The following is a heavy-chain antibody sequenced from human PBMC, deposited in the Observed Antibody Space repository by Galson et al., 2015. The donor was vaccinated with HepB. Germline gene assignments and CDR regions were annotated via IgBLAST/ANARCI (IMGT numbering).Heavy chain of an antibody. CDR3: ARGGSIFDY. V-gene: IGHV3-48*04. J-gene: IGHJ4*02. CDR2: ISSSSSTI. Sequence: SLRLSCAASGFTFSSYSMNWVRQAPGKGLEWVSYISSSSSTIYYADSVKGRFTISRDNAKNSLYLQMNSLRAEDTAVYYCARGGSIFDYWGQGTLVTVSS. CDR1: GFTFSSYS. D-gene: IGHD3-16*01.